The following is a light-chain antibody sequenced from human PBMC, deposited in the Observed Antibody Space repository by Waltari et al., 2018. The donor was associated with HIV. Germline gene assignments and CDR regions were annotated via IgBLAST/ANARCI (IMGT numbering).Light chain of an antibody. J-gene: IGLJ2*01. CDR2: EVS. CDR3: TSYTATGTHVL. Sequence: QSALTQPASVSGSPGPSITISCTGTSSDVGGYNYVSWNQQHPGKAPKVIIYEVSNRPSGVSDRFSGSKSGNTASLTISGLQAEDEADYYCTSYTATGTHVLFGGGTKLTVL. CDR1: SSDVGGYNY. V-gene: IGLV2-14*01.